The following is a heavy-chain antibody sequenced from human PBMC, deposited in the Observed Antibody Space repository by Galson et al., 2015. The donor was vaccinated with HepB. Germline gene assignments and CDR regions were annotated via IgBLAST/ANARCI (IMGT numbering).Heavy chain of an antibody. CDR2: ISAGGSGT. J-gene: IGHJ4*02. CDR1: GFTFNNYA. V-gene: IGHV3-23*01. CDR3: AKSDRGSSSWYRVPVDS. Sequence: SLRLSCAASGFTFNNYAISWVRQTPGKGLEWGSVISAGGSGTFHADSVKGRFPISRDNSRNTQYLQMTSLRAEDTALYYCAKSDRGSSSWYRVPVDSWGQGTLVTVSS. D-gene: IGHD6-13*01.